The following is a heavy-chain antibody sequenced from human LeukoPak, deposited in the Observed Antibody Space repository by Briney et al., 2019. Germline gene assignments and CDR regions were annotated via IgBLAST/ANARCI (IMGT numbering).Heavy chain of an antibody. V-gene: IGHV4-59*01. D-gene: IGHD2-2*01. CDR3: ARLNRYQPYWFDP. J-gene: IGHJ5*02. CDR1: GGPISTYY. Sequence: SETLSLTCTVSGGPISTYYWSWIRQPPGKGLEWIGYIYYSGSTNYNPSLRSRVTILIDTSKNQFSLKLNSVTAADTAVYYCARLNRYQPYWFDPWGQGTLVTVSS. CDR2: IYYSGST.